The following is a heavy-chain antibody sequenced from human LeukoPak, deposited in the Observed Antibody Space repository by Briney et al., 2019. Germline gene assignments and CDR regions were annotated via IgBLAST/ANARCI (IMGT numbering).Heavy chain of an antibody. Sequence: GGSLRVSRAASGFTFISNGMNLVRHAPGEGVEGISSINALGTTPYYAHSVKGRFTTSRDNARNQLYLQMNSLRDEDTAVYYCAREMRRIPVLNTYYYHMDVWGKGTTVTVSS. CDR3: AREMRRIPVLNTYYYHMDV. J-gene: IGHJ6*03. V-gene: IGHV3-48*02. D-gene: IGHD2/OR15-2a*01. CDR2: INALGTTP. CDR1: GFTFISNG.